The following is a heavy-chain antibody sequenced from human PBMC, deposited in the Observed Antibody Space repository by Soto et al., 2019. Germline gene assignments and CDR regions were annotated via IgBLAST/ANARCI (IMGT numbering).Heavy chain of an antibody. V-gene: IGHV4-30-4*01. CDR2: IYYSGST. CDR1: GGSISSGDYY. J-gene: IGHJ5*02. D-gene: IGHD5-18*01. CDR3: ARDRTVDTAMVTRPDNWFDP. Sequence: QVQLQESGPGLVKPSQTLSLTCTVSGGSISSGDYYWSWIRQPPGKGLEWIGYIYYSGSTYYNPSLKSRVTISVDSSKNQFSLKLSSVTATDTAVYYCARDRTVDTAMVTRPDNWFDPWGQGTLVTVSS.